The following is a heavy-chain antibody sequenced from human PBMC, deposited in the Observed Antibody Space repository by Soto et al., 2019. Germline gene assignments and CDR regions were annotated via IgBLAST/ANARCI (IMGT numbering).Heavy chain of an antibody. Sequence: PGGSLRLSCAASGFTFSSYAMSWVRQAPGKGLVWVSRINTDGSATNCADSVKGRFTISRDNANNTLYLQMNSLRAEDTAVYYCAREFSRALDYWGQGTLVTVSS. V-gene: IGHV3-74*01. J-gene: IGHJ4*02. CDR2: INTDGSAT. CDR3: AREFSRALDY. CDR1: GFTFSSYA.